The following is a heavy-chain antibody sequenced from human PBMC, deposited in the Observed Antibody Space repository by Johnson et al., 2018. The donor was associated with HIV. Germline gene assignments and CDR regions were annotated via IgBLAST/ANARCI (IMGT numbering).Heavy chain of an antibody. J-gene: IGHJ3*02. CDR1: GFTFSSYD. Sequence: VQLVESGGGVVQPGRSLTLSCAASGFTFSSYDMHWVRQATGKGLEWVSAIGTAGDTYYPGSVKRRFPISRAHAKHSFYLQMNSLSAGDTSVYYCARARPKRNYDFWSGYYRLDHDAFDIWGQGTMVTVSS. V-gene: IGHV3-13*01. CDR3: ARARPKRNYDFWSGYYRLDHDAFDI. CDR2: IGTAGDT. D-gene: IGHD3-3*01.